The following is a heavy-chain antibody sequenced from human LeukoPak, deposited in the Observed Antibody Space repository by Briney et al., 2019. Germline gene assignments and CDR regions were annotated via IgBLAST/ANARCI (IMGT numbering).Heavy chain of an antibody. CDR3: AGSPGIAAAGRASYFQH. J-gene: IGHJ1*01. CDR1: GGSITIYY. CDR2: IYTSGST. V-gene: IGHV4-4*07. D-gene: IGHD6-13*01. Sequence: ASETLSLTCTVSGGSITIYYWSWIPQPAGKGLEWIGRIYTSGSTNYNPSLKSRVTMSVDTSKNQFSLRLSSVTAADTAVYYCAGSPGIAAAGRASYFQHWGQGTLVTVSS.